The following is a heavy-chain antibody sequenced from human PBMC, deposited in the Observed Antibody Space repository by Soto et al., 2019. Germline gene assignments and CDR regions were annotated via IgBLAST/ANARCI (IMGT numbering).Heavy chain of an antibody. Sequence: SETLSLTCTVSGGSISSYYWSWIRQPPGKGLEWIGYIYYSGSTNYNPSLKSRVTISVDTSKNQFSLKLSSVTAADTAVYYCARDLRLEQDGTLYYYYYSGMDVWGQGATVTVYS. D-gene: IGHD1-1*01. CDR1: GGSISSYY. CDR2: IYYSGST. CDR3: ARDLRLEQDGTLYYYYYSGMDV. J-gene: IGHJ6*02. V-gene: IGHV4-59*01.